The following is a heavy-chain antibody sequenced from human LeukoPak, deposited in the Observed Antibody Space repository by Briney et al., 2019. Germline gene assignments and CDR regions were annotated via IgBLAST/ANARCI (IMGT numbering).Heavy chain of an antibody. CDR1: GGSISSGSYY. J-gene: IGHJ5*02. V-gene: IGHV4-61*02. CDR3: ARAWGTAGYDSSGYYSFHWFDP. Sequence: PSETLSLTCTVSGGSISSGSYYWSWIRQPAGKGLEWIGRIYTSESPNYNPSLKSRVTISVDTSKNQFSLKLSSVTAADTAVYYCARAWGTAGYDSSGYYSFHWFDPWGQGTLVTVSS. D-gene: IGHD3-22*01. CDR2: IYTSESP.